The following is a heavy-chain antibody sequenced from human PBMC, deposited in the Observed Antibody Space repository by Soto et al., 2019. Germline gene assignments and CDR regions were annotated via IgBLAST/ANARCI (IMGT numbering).Heavy chain of an antibody. Sequence: HPGGSLRLSCAASGFTVSSNYMSWVRQAPGKGLEWVSVIYSGGSTYYADSVKGRFTISRDNSKNTLYLQMNSLRAEDTAVYYCARDAQSEEGDAFDIWGQGTMVTVSS. V-gene: IGHV3-66*01. CDR1: GFTVSSNY. CDR3: ARDAQSEEGDAFDI. CDR2: IYSGGST. J-gene: IGHJ3*02.